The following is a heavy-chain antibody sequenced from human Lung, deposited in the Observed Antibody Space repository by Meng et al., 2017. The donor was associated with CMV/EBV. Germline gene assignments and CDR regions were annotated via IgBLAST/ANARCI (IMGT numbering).Heavy chain of an antibody. CDR3: VGDRLGGRLFDY. CDR2: INSISTFI. Sequence: GGSXRLXCAASGFTFTSYAMNWVRQAPGKRLEWVSSINSISTFIYYADSVKGRFTISRDNAKNSLYLHMSSLRAEDTAVYYYVGDRLGGRLFDYWVQGTVVTVSS. D-gene: IGHD2-15*01. J-gene: IGHJ4*02. CDR1: GFTFTSYA. V-gene: IGHV3-21*01.